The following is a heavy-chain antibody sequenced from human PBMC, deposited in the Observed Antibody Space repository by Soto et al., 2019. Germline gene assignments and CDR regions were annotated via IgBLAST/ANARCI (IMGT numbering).Heavy chain of an antibody. J-gene: IGHJ4*02. D-gene: IGHD6-13*01. CDR1: RVTFSSYG. CDR3: AGWIIASATLDY. Sequence: CSLRLSCAACRVTFSSYGMNGVRQAPGKGLEWVSSISSSSGYIYYADSMRGRFTISRDNAKNSLYLQMNSLRAEDTAVYFCAGWIIASATLDYWRQGTLVTVSS. V-gene: IGHV3-21*01. CDR2: ISSSSGYI.